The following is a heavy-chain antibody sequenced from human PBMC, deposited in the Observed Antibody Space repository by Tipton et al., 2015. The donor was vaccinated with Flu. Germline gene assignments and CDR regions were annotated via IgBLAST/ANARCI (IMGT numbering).Heavy chain of an antibody. Sequence: SLRLSCAASGFTFSSYAMHWVRQAPGKGLEYVSAISSNGGSTYYANSVKGRFTISRDNSKNTLYLQMGSLRAEDMAVYYCARGCDSSSSVCLLDYWGQGTLVTVSS. V-gene: IGHV3-64*01. D-gene: IGHD6-6*01. J-gene: IGHJ4*02. CDR1: GFTFSSYA. CDR2: ISSNGGST. CDR3: ARGCDSSSSVCLLDY.